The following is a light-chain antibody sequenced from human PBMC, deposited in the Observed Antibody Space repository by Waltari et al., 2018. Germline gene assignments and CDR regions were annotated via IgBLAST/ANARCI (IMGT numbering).Light chain of an antibody. CDR1: QSISTS. CDR2: VAS. J-gene: IGKJ1*01. V-gene: IGKV1-39*01. Sequence: DIQMTQSPPSLSASVGDRVTVTCRASQSISTSLNWYQQKAGKAPNLLIYVASSLQSGVPSRFSGSWSGTDFTLTISSLQPEDFATYYCQQSYITPPTFGQGTKVEVK. CDR3: QQSYITPPT.